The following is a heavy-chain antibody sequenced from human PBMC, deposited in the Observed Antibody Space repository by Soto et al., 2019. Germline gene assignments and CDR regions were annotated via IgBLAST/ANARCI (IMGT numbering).Heavy chain of an antibody. J-gene: IGHJ5*02. CDR3: ARAGYGSGNNWFDP. CDR1: GFTFNNYA. D-gene: IGHD3-10*01. V-gene: IGHV3-23*01. CDR2: ITGSGDDT. Sequence: PGGSLRLSCAASGFTFNNYAMGWVRQAPGKGLEWVSAITGSGDDTYDGSNKYYADSVKGRFTISRDNSKNTLYLQMNSLRAEDTAVYYCARAGYGSGNNWFDPWGQGTLVTVSS.